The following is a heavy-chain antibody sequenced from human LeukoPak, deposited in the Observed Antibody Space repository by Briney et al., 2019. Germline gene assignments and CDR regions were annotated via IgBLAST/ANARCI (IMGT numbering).Heavy chain of an antibody. J-gene: IGHJ3*02. CDR2: IYTSGST. CDR1: GSSISSYY. V-gene: IGHV4-4*07. CDR3: ARAPIMITFGGVIPDDAFDI. Sequence: SETLSLTCTVSGSSISSYYWSWIRQPAGKGLEWIGRIYTSGSTNYNPSLKSRVTISVDTSKNQFSLKLSSVTAADTAVYYCARAPIMITFGGVIPDDAFDIWGQGTMVTVSS. D-gene: IGHD3-16*02.